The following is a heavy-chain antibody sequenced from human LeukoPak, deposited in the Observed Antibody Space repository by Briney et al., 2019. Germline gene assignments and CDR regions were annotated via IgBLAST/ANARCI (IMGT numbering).Heavy chain of an antibody. CDR1: GGTFSSYA. D-gene: IGHD5-12*01. J-gene: IGHJ6*03. V-gene: IGHV1-69*05. CDR3: ARDGVATRTYYYYYYMDV. Sequence: ASVKVSCKASGGTFSSYAISWVRQAPGQGLEWMGRIIPIFGTANYAQKFQGRVTMTRDTSTSTVYMELSSLRSEDTAVYYCARDGVATRTYYYYYYMDVWGKGTTVTVSS. CDR2: IIPIFGTA.